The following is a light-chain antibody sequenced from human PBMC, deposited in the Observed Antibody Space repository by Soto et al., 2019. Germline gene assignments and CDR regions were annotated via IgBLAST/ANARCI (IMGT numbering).Light chain of an antibody. J-gene: IGKJ1*01. CDR1: QSVGSN. Sequence: EIVMTQSPATLSVSPGERATLCCRASQSVGSNLAWYQQKPGQARRLLIYDVSTRATGIPARFSGSGSGTEFTLTISSLQSEDFAIYFCQQYNNWPPDRTFGQGTKVEIK. CDR3: QQYNNWPPDRT. V-gene: IGKV3-15*01. CDR2: DVS.